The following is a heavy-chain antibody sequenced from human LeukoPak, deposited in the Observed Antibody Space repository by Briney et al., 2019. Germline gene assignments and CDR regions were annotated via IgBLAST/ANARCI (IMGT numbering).Heavy chain of an antibody. CDR1: GFTFSSYG. Sequence: TGGSLRLSCAASGFTFSSYGMHWVRQAPGKGLEWVSFIRYDGSNEYYADSVRGRFTISRDNSKNTLYLQMNSLRAEDTVVYYCARDCSGGSCGPYAFDIWGQGTMVTVSS. D-gene: IGHD2-15*01. CDR2: IRYDGSNE. J-gene: IGHJ3*02. CDR3: ARDCSGGSCGPYAFDI. V-gene: IGHV3-30*02.